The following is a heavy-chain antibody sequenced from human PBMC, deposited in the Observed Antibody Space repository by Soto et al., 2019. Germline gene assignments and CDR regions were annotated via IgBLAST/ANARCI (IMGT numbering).Heavy chain of an antibody. D-gene: IGHD6-25*01. CDR3: AMQRSGVVY. CDR1: GYSFTANS. CDR2: INPNNGGT. J-gene: IGHJ4*02. Sequence: QVHLVQSGAEVKKPGASVRVSCKASGYSFTANSMHWVRQAPGEGLEWMGWINPNNGGTNYARKCTGWVNMNRDTSISTADLDLTRLKSDATAVYYCAMQRSGVVYGGQGTLVTVTS. V-gene: IGHV1-2*04.